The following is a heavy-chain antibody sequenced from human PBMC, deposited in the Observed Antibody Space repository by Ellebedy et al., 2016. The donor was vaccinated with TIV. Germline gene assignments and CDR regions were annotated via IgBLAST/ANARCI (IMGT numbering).Heavy chain of an antibody. CDR3: VTRPPDSDGPWDY. CDR1: GFAVSTAW. V-gene: IGHV3-15*01. Sequence: PGGSLRLSCAASGFAVSTAWMSWVRQAQGKGLEWVGHIKRKTDGGTIDYSAPVKGRFTISRNDSKNMLFLQMNSLRAEDTAVYYCVTRPPDSDGPWDYWGQGTLVTVAS. J-gene: IGHJ4*02. CDR2: IKRKTDGGTI. D-gene: IGHD2-21*02.